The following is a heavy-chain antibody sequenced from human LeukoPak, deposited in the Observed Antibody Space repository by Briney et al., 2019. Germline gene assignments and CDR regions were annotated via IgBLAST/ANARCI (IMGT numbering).Heavy chain of an antibody. CDR2: ISPAGGTT. V-gene: IGHV3-23*01. Sequence: GGSLRPSCAVSGFTFSSEAMGWVRQLPGGGLEWVSTISPAGGTTYYAESVKGRFTISRDNSKNTLYLQMNSLRAEDMAVYYCARELAPLAVAGTTTLDYWGQGTLVTVSS. CDR1: GFTFSSEA. D-gene: IGHD6-19*01. CDR3: ARELAPLAVAGTTTLDY. J-gene: IGHJ4*02.